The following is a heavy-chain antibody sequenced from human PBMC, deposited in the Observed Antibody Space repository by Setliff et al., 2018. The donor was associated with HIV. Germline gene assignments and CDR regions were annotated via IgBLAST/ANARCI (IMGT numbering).Heavy chain of an antibody. V-gene: IGHV4-61*02. D-gene: IGHD1-26*01. J-gene: IGHJ4*02. Sequence: ASETLSLTCTVSGGSISSGSYYWSWIRQPAGKGLEWIGRMHTSGSTSYSPSLKSRVTISIDTSKKHFSLNLKSVTAADTAIYYCALLYPYSGYLGYWGQGTLVTVSS. CDR2: MHTSGST. CDR1: GGSISSGSYY. CDR3: ALLYPYSGYLGY.